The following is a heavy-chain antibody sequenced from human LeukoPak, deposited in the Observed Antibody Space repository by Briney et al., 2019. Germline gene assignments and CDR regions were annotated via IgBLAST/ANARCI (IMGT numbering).Heavy chain of an antibody. CDR3: AKDHYWSIDY. CDR2: ISWNSGSI. J-gene: IGHJ4*02. Sequence: GGSLRLSCAASGFTFDDYAMHWVRQVPVKGLEWVSGISWNSGSIGYADSVKGRFTISRDNAKNSLYLQMNSLRAEDTGVYYCAKDHYWSIDYWGRGTLVTVSS. D-gene: IGHD3-3*01. V-gene: IGHV3-9*01. CDR1: GFTFDDYA.